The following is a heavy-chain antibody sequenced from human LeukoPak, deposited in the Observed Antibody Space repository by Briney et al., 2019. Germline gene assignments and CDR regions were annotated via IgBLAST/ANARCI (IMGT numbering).Heavy chain of an antibody. Sequence: GGSLRLSCAASGFTFSSYSMNWVRQAPGKGLEWVSSISSSSSYIYYADSVKGRFTISRDNAKNSLYLQMNSLRAEDTAVYYCARDDYSSGWYGPVDYWGQGTLVTVSS. J-gene: IGHJ4*02. CDR1: GFTFSSYS. D-gene: IGHD6-19*01. CDR3: ARDDYSSGWYGPVDY. V-gene: IGHV3-21*01. CDR2: ISSSSSYI.